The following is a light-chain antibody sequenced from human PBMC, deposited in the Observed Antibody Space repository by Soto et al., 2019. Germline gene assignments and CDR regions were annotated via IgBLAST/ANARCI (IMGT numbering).Light chain of an antibody. V-gene: IGKV3-20*01. CDR1: QSVRSNY. CDR2: GAS. CDR3: QQYGDSPET. Sequence: EVVLTQSPGTLSLSPGDRSTLSCRASQSVRSNYLAWYQQKPGQAPRLLIFGASSRATGIPDRFSGSGSGIDLSVTISSLEPEDFAVYYCQQYGDSPETFGPGTKVDIK. J-gene: IGKJ3*01.